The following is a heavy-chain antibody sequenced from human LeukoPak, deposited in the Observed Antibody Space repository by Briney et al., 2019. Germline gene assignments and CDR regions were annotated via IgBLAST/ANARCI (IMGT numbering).Heavy chain of an antibody. V-gene: IGHV3-74*03. CDR1: GFAISNFW. CDR3: VRDDYLSY. Sequence: GGSLRLSCAASGFAISNFWMHWVRQAPGKGLVWVARIRYDGGVTMYADSVKGRFIISRDNAKNTLYLQMDSLRVEDTAVYYCVRDDYLSYWGQGALVTVSS. J-gene: IGHJ4*02. D-gene: IGHD4-11*01. CDR2: IRYDGGVT.